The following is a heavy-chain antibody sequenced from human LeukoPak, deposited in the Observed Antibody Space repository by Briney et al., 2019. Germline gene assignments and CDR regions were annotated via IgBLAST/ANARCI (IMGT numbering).Heavy chain of an antibody. CDR2: IYYSGST. Sequence: SETLSLTCSVSGGSITDYYWSWIRQPPGKGLEWIGYIYYSGSTNYNPSLKSRVTISVDTSKNQFSLKLSSVTAADTAVYYCARAYYYDSSGYPKGFDPWGQGTLVTVSS. CDR1: GGSITDYY. V-gene: IGHV4-59*08. J-gene: IGHJ5*02. CDR3: ARAYYYDSSGYPKGFDP. D-gene: IGHD3-22*01.